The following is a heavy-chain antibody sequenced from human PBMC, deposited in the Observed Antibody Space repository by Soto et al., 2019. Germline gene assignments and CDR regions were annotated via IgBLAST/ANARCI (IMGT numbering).Heavy chain of an antibody. CDR3: AREEYYYDSSGYPTYNWFDP. D-gene: IGHD3-22*01. Sequence: SETLSLTCTVSGGSISSYYWSWIRQPPGKGLEWIGYIYYSGSTNYNPSLKSRVTISVDTSKNQFSLKLSSVTAADTAVYYCAREEYYYDSSGYPTYNWFDPWGQGTLVTVSS. CDR2: IYYSGST. J-gene: IGHJ5*02. CDR1: GGSISSYY. V-gene: IGHV4-59*01.